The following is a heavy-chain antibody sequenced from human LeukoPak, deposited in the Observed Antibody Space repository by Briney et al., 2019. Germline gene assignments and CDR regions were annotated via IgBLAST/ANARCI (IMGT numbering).Heavy chain of an antibody. CDR3: ARWHSHGRYFDY. V-gene: IGHV4-59*01. Sequence: SETLSLTCTVSGGSISGYYWNWIRQPPGQGLEWIGYTSDSGGHTDYKPSLKSRFAISVDTSKNQFSLKLTFATAADTAVYYCARWHSHGRYFDYWGQGALVTVSS. CDR1: GGSISGYY. CDR2: TSDSGGHT. D-gene: IGHD2-21*01. J-gene: IGHJ4*02.